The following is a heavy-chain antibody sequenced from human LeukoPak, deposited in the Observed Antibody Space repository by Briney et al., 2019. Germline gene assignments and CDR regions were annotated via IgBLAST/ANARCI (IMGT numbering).Heavy chain of an antibody. Sequence: GASVKVSCKASGGTFSSYAISWVRQAPGQGLEWMGGIIPIFGTANYAQKFQGRVTITTDESTSTAYMELSSLRSEDTAVYYCARLRGSNSYYYYYMDVWGKGTTVTVSS. CDR2: IIPIFGTA. J-gene: IGHJ6*03. D-gene: IGHD1-1*01. CDR3: ARLRGSNSYYYYYMDV. V-gene: IGHV1-69*05. CDR1: GGTFSSYA.